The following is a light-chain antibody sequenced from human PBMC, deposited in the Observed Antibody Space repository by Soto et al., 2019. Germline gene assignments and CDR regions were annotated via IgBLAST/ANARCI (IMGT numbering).Light chain of an antibody. J-gene: IGKJ1*01. CDR1: QSLSSNY. CDR2: GAS. V-gene: IGKV3D-7*01. Sequence: EIVLTQSPGTLSLSPGERATLSCRASQSLSSNYLAWYQQKPGQAPRLLIYGASTRATGIPARFSGSGSGTDFTLTISSLQPEDVATYYGQRTYNAPWTFGQGTKVDIK. CDR3: QRTYNAPWT.